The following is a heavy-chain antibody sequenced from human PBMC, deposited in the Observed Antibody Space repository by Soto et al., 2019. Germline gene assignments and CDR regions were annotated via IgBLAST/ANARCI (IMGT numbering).Heavy chain of an antibody. CDR1: GGSIGSSNW. J-gene: IGHJ4*02. Sequence: PSETLSLTCTVSGGSIGSSNWWSWVRQPPGKGLEWIGEIYHSGSTNYNPSLKSRVTISVDKSKNQFSLKLTSVTAADTAVYYCARRTLYSYGYASDYWGQGTLGTVSS. CDR2: IYHSGST. D-gene: IGHD5-18*01. CDR3: ARRTLYSYGYASDY. V-gene: IGHV4-4*02.